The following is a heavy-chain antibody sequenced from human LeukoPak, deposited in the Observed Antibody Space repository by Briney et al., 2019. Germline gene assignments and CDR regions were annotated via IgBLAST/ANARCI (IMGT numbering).Heavy chain of an antibody. CDR2: IYTSGST. J-gene: IGHJ5*02. CDR1: GGSISSYY. V-gene: IGHV4-4*07. CDR3: ARDMTYCGGDCYWNWFDP. Sequence: KPSETQSLTCTVSGGSISSYYWSWIRRPAGKGLEWIGRIYTSGSTNYSPSLKSRVTMSVDTSKNQFSLKLSSVTAADTAVYYCARDMTYCGGDCYWNWFDPWGQGTLVTVSS. D-gene: IGHD2-21*02.